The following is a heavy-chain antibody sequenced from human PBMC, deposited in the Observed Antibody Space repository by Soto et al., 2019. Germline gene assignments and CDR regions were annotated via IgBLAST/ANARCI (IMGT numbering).Heavy chain of an antibody. CDR2: IYYSGST. D-gene: IGHD3-3*01. V-gene: IGHV4-59*01. J-gene: IGHJ6*02. Sequence: SETLSLTCTVSGGSISSYYWSWIRQPPGKGLEWIGYIYYSGSTNYNPSLKSRVTISVDTSKNQFSLKLSSVTAADTAVYYCARANDRVPIFGVVTRPYYYYGMDVWGQGTTVTVSS. CDR1: GGSISSYY. CDR3: ARANDRVPIFGVVTRPYYYYGMDV.